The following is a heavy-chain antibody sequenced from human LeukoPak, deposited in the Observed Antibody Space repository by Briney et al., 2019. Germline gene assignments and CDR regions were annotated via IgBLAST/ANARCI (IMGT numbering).Heavy chain of an antibody. CDR2: IDSDGSDT. CDR3: ARDRYRSIDY. CDR1: GLSLSSYW. D-gene: IGHD1-1*01. J-gene: IGHJ4*02. V-gene: IGHV3-74*01. Sequence: AQSRRLSSAPSGLSLSSYWTDWVRQLAREWLVWVSRIDSDGSDTSNANSVKGRFTISRDNAKNTLYLQMNSLRAEDTAVYYCARDRYRSIDYWGQGTLVTVS.